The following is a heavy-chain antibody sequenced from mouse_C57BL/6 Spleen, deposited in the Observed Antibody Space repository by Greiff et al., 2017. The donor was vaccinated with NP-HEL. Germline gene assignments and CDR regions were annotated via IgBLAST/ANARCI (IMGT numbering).Heavy chain of an antibody. CDR2: IYPGSGST. CDR1: GYTFTSYW. V-gene: IGHV1-55*01. J-gene: IGHJ1*03. CDR3: ARRVYDYDRDWYFDV. Sequence: QVQLQQPGAELVKPGASVKMSCKASGYTFTSYWITWVKQRPGQGLEWIGDIYPGSGSTNYNEKFKSKATLTVDTSSSTAYMQLSSLTSEDSAVYYCARRVYDYDRDWYFDVWGTGTTVTVSS. D-gene: IGHD2-4*01.